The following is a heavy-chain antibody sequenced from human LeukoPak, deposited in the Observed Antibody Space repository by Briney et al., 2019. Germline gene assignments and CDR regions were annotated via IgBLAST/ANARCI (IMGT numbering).Heavy chain of an antibody. D-gene: IGHD1-1*01. CDR2: INPNSGGT. CDR3: ARDTTVFDY. V-gene: IGHV1-2*02. CDR1: GYTFTSYG. Sequence: ASVKVSCKASGYTFTSYGISWVRQAPGQGLEWMGWINPNSGGTNYAQKFQGRVTMTRDTSISTAYMELSRLRSDDTAVYYCARDTTVFDYWGQGTLVTVSS. J-gene: IGHJ4*02.